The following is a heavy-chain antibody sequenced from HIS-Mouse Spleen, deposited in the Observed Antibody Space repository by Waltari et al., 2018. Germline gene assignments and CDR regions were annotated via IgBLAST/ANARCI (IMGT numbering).Heavy chain of an antibody. CDR3: ARDLGIAAAGTAFDP. D-gene: IGHD6-13*01. V-gene: IGHV4-39*07. CDR2: IYYSGST. J-gene: IGHJ5*02. Sequence: QLQLQESGPGLVKPSETLSLTCTVSGGSISSSSYYWGWIRPPPGKGLEWIGSIYYSGSTYYNPSLKSRVTISVDTSKNQFSLKLSSVTAADTAVYYCARDLGIAAAGTAFDPWGQGTLVTVSS. CDR1: GGSISSSSYY.